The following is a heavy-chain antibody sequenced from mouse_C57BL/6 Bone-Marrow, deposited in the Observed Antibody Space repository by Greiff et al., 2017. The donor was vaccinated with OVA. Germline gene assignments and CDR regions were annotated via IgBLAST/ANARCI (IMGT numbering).Heavy chain of an antibody. CDR3: ARGHLYDGYDY. V-gene: IGHV14-3*01. D-gene: IGHD2-3*01. Sequence: VQLQQPGAELVKPGASVKLSCKASGYTFTSYWMHWVKQRPGRGLEWIGRIDPANGNTKYAPKFQGKATITADTSSNTAYLQLSSLTSEDTAIYYCARGHLYDGYDYWGQGTTLTVSS. J-gene: IGHJ2*01. CDR1: GYTFTSYW. CDR2: IDPANGNT.